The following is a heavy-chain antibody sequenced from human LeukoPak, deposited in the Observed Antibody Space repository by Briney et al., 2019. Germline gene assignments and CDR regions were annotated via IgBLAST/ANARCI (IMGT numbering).Heavy chain of an antibody. CDR3: ARDDPGSYYFDY. D-gene: IGHD1-26*01. V-gene: IGHV1-18*01. CDR1: GYTFTNYG. J-gene: IGHJ4*02. Sequence: ASVKVSCKASGYTFTNYGISWVRQAPGQGLEWMGWISAYNGNTNYAQKLQGRVTMTTDTSTSTAYMELRSLTSDDTAVYYCARDDPGSYYFDYWGQGTLVTVSS. CDR2: ISAYNGNT.